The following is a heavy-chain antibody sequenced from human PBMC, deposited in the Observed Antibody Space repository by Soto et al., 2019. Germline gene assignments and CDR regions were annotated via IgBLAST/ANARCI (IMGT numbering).Heavy chain of an antibody. CDR2: IIPIFGTA. Sequence: QVQLVQSGAEVKKPGSSVKVSCKASGGTFSSYAISWVRQAPGQGLEWMGGIIPIFGTANYAQKFQGRVTIAAYESPSTGYMELSSLRSEDTAGYYCARGERERLGWFDPWGQGTLVTVSA. J-gene: IGHJ5*02. CDR3: ARGERERLGWFDP. D-gene: IGHD1-1*01. V-gene: IGHV1-69*12. CDR1: GGTFSSYA.